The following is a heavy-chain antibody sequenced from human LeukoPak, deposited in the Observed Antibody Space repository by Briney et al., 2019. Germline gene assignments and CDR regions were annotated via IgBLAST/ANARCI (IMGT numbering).Heavy chain of an antibody. J-gene: IGHJ4*02. Sequence: GGSLRLSCAASGLTFSIYGMHWVRQAPGKGLEWVAFTRYDGSSEYYADSVKGRFTISRDNSKNTLYLQMNSLRAEDTAVYYCAKDMVDYGYFDYWGQGTLVTVSS. CDR2: TRYDGSSE. CDR1: GLTFSIYG. CDR3: AKDMVDYGYFDY. V-gene: IGHV3-30*02. D-gene: IGHD4-17*01.